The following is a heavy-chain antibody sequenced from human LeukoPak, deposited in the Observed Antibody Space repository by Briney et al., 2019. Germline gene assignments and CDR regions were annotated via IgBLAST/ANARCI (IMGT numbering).Heavy chain of an antibody. J-gene: IGHJ3*02. CDR1: GFSIGTGYY. CDR3: AREPPPWGGKPGAFDI. Sequence: PSETLSLTCSVSGFSIGTGYYWSWIRQPPGKGLEWIGYIYYSGSTNYNPSLKSRVTISVDTSKNQFSLKLSSVTAADTAVYYCAREPPPWGGKPGAFDIWGQGTMVTVSS. V-gene: IGHV4-59*01. D-gene: IGHD4-23*01. CDR2: IYYSGST.